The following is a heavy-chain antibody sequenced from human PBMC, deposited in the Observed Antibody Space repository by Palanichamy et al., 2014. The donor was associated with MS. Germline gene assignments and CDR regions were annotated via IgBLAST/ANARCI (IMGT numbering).Heavy chain of an antibody. CDR1: GGSMNTYY. J-gene: IGHJ6*02. V-gene: IGHV4-59*13. Sequence: VQLQESGPGLVKPSETLSLTCSVSGGSMNTYYWNWIRQSPGTGLEWIGDIHSTGSTNYNPALKSRVSISVDTSKSQFSLRLSSVIAADTAVYYCARNRRGAPMDVWGQGTTVTVSS. D-gene: IGHD2/OR15-2a*01. CDR2: IHSTGST. CDR3: ARNRRGAPMDV.